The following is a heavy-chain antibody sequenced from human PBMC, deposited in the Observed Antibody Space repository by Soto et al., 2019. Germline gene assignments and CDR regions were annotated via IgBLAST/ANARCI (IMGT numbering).Heavy chain of an antibody. J-gene: IGHJ1*01. V-gene: IGHV1-46*01. CDR1: GYTFTNYY. CDR3: ARTTIAAASPFQF. D-gene: IGHD6-13*01. Sequence: QVRLVQSGPEVKKPGASVKVSCKASGYTFTNYYLHWVRQAPGHGLEWMGVINPSGGSSSYAQNFQGRVTMTRDTSTSTAYMELNSLRSEDGAFYYCARTTIAAASPFQFWGQGTLVIVSS. CDR2: INPSGGSS.